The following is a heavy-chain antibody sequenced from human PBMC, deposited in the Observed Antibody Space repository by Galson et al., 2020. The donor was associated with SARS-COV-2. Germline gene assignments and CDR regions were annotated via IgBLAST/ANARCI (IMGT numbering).Heavy chain of an antibody. Sequence: GGSLRLSCAASGFTLNNYDMHWVRQATGRGLELVSTIRVGGDTLYSDSVKGRFTISRETARNSLYLQMNSLGAGDTAVYYCARGAQYNFWTGYYTTDQHYGLDVWGQGTTVSVSS. D-gene: IGHD3-3*01. V-gene: IGHV3-13*01. CDR3: ARGAQYNFWTGYYTTDQHYGLDV. CDR1: GFTLNNYD. J-gene: IGHJ6*02. CDR2: IRVGGDT.